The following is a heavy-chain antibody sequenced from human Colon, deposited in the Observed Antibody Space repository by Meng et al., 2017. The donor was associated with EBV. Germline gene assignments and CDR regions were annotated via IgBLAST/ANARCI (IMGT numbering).Heavy chain of an antibody. V-gene: IGHV4-59*08. J-gene: IGHJ5*02. CDR2: IYYSGST. CDR1: GGSIGSYY. CDR3: ARQFINWFDP. Sequence: VQLRGSGTGLVMLSEALSLTCTVSGGSIGSYYWSWNRQPPGKGLAWIGYIYYSGSTNYNPSLKSRVNISVDTSKNQFALKLSSVTAADTAVYYCARQFINWFDPWGQGTLVTVSS.